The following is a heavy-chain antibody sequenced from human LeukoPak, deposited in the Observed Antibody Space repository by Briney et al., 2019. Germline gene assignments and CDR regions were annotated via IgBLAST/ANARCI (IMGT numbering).Heavy chain of an antibody. D-gene: IGHD1-26*01. Sequence: PGGSLRLSCIASGFTFDDYAMHWVRQAPGKGLEWVSGISWNSGSIGYADSVKGRFTISRDNAKNSLHLQMNSLRAEDTALYYCARVGFGGSLWGAFDIWGQGTMVTVSS. J-gene: IGHJ3*02. V-gene: IGHV3-9*01. CDR2: ISWNSGSI. CDR3: ARVGFGGSLWGAFDI. CDR1: GFTFDDYA.